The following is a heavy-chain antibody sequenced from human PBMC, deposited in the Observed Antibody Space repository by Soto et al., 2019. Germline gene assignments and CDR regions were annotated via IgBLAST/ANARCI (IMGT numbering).Heavy chain of an antibody. CDR2: IYNIGRT. Sequence: SETLSLTCTVSGGSISSSSYYWGWIRQPPGKGLEWIGSIYNIGRTYYNPSLKSRVTISVDTSKNQFSLKPSSVTAADTAVYYCARQNYCSTSSCPPDFDYWGQGTLVTVSS. J-gene: IGHJ4*02. V-gene: IGHV4-39*01. CDR3: ARQNYCSTSSCPPDFDY. D-gene: IGHD2-2*01. CDR1: GGSISSSSYY.